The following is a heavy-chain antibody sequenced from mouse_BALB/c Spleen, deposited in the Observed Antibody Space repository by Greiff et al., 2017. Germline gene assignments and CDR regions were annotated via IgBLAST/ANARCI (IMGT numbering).Heavy chain of an antibody. J-gene: IGHJ4*01. CDR2: ILPGSGST. Sequence: QVQLKESGAELMKPGASVKISCKATGYTFSSYWIEWVKQRPGHGLEWIGEILPGSGSTNYNEKFKGKATFTADTSSNTAYMQLSSLTSEDSAVYYCARPLSGTFYAMDYWGQGTSVTVSS. CDR1: GYTFSSYW. CDR3: ARPLSGTFYAMDY. D-gene: IGHD4-1*01. V-gene: IGHV1-9*01.